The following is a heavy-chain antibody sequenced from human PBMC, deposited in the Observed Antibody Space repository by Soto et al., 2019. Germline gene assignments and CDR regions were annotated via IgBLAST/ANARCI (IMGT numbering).Heavy chain of an antibody. V-gene: IGHV4-31*03. Sequence: SETLSLTCTVSGGSVSSGGYYWSWIRQLPVKGLEWIGYIYHSGSTYYNSSLKSRVTISIDTSKNQFSLKLSSVTAADTAVYYCARGEDSSNWYPFDYWGQGTLVTV. D-gene: IGHD6-13*01. CDR2: IYHSGST. CDR3: ARGEDSSNWYPFDY. CDR1: GGSVSSGGYY. J-gene: IGHJ4*02.